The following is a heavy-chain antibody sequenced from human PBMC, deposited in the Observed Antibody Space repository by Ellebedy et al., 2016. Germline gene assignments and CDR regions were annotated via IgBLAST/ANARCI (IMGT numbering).Heavy chain of an antibody. D-gene: IGHD5/OR15-5a*01. CDR3: ARIYNVDVVSKGRYYFDY. Sequence: GESLKISCAASGFTFSSYSMNWVRQAPGKGLEWVSSISSSSSYIYYADSVKGRFTISRDNSKNTLYLQMNSLRAEDTAVYYCARIYNVDVVSKGRYYFDYWGQGTLVTVSS. CDR1: GFTFSSYS. J-gene: IGHJ4*02. CDR2: ISSSSSYI. V-gene: IGHV3-21*01.